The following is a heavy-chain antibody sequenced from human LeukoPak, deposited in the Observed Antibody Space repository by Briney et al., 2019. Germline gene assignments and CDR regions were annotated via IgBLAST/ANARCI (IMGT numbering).Heavy chain of an antibody. CDR2: IHSSGST. J-gene: IGHJ2*01. V-gene: IGHV4-39*02. CDR1: GDSISSRSYY. CDR3: ANSLGGDYGWFGGQFGL. Sequence: PSETLSLTCTVSGDSISSRSYYWAWLRQAPVTGLEWIGSIHSSGSTYYNPSLKSRLTLSVDTSKNLFSLRLISVTAADTAVYYCANSLGGDYGWFGGQFGLWGRGTLVTVSS. D-gene: IGHD4-17*01.